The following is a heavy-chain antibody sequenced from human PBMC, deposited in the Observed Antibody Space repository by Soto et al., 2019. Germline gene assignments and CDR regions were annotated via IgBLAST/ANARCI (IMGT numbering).Heavy chain of an antibody. Sequence: GASVKVSCKASGYTFTSYDINWVRQATGQGLEWMGWMNPNSGNTGYAQKFQGRVTMTRNTSISTAYMELSSLRSEDTAVYYCARLRMTTVTTWGYYMDVWGKGTTVTVSS. CDR2: MNPNSGNT. J-gene: IGHJ6*03. CDR3: ARLRMTTVTTWGYYMDV. CDR1: GYTFTSYD. V-gene: IGHV1-8*01. D-gene: IGHD4-17*01.